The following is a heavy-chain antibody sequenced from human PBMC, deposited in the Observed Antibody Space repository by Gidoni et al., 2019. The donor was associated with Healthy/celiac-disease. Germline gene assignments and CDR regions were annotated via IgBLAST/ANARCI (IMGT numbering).Heavy chain of an antibody. CDR2: IYYSGST. CDR3: ARRPMRGAFDY. CDR1: GGSISSSSYY. Sequence: QLQLQESGPGLVKPSETLSLTCTVSGGSISSSSYYWGWILQPPGKGLEWIGSIYYSGSTYYNPSLKSRVTISVDTSKNQFSLKLSSVTAADTAVYYCARRPMRGAFDYWGQGTLVTVSS. D-gene: IGHD3-16*01. V-gene: IGHV4-39*01. J-gene: IGHJ4*02.